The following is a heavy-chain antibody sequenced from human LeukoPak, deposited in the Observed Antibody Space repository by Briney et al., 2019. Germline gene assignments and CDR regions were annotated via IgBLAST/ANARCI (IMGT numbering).Heavy chain of an antibody. V-gene: IGHV1-18*01. CDR3: ARALGGYYYGSGSPNWFDP. D-gene: IGHD3-10*01. J-gene: IGHJ5*02. CDR1: GYTFTSYG. CDR2: ISAYNGNT. Sequence: ASVKVSCKASGYTFTSYGISWVRQAPGQGLEWMGWISAYNGNTNYAQKLQGRVTMTTDTSTSTAYMELSSLRSEDTAVYYCARALGGYYYGSGSPNWFDPWGQGTLVTVSS.